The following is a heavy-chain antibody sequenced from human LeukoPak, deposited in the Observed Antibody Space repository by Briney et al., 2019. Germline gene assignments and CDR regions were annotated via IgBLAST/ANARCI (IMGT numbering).Heavy chain of an antibody. D-gene: IGHD6-19*01. CDR2: ISWNSGSI. J-gene: IGHJ3*02. CDR3: AGVSSSGWYDDAFDI. Sequence: GGSLRLSCAASGFTFDDYAMHWVRQAPGKGLEWVSGISWNSGSIGYADSVKGRFTISRDNAKNSLYLQMNSLRAEDMALYYCAGVSSSGWYDDAFDIWGQGTMVTVSS. V-gene: IGHV3-9*03. CDR1: GFTFDDYA.